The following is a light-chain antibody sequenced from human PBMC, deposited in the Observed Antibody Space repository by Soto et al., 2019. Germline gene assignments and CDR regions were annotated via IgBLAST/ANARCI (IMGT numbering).Light chain of an antibody. CDR2: GAS. CDR1: QMITEK. Sequence: EIVLTQSPVTLSLSPGERATLSCRASQMITEKVVWYQQKSGQAPRLLIYGASNRATGIPARFRGSGSGTDFTLTISSLEPEDFAVYYCQQRSNWPRKFGQGTKVDIK. J-gene: IGKJ1*01. V-gene: IGKV3-11*01. CDR3: QQRSNWPRK.